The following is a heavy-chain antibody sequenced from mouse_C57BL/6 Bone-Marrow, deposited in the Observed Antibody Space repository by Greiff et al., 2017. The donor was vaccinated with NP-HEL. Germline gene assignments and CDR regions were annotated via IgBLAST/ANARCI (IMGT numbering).Heavy chain of an antibody. CDR2: IDPSDSYT. V-gene: IGHV1-50*01. D-gene: IGHD1-1*01. Sequence: QVQLQQPGAELVKPGASVKLSCKASGYTFTSYWMQWVKQRPGQGLEWIGEIDPSDSYTNYNQKFQGKATLTVDTSSSTAYMQLRSLTSEDSAVYYCAFPYFYGSSSAWFAYGGQGTLVTVSA. CDR1: GYTFTSYW. J-gene: IGHJ3*01. CDR3: AFPYFYGSSSAWFAY.